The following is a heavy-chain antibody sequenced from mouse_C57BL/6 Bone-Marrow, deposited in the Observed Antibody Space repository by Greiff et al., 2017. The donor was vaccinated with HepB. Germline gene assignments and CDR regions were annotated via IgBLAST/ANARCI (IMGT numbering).Heavy chain of an antibody. Sequence: EVQLVESGPGLVKPSQSLSLTCSVTGYSITSGYYWNWIRQFPGNKLEWMGYISYDGSNNYNPSLKNRISITRDTSKNQFFLKLNSVTTEDTATYYCARGENYDYDDYWGQGTLVTVSA. D-gene: IGHD2-4*01. V-gene: IGHV3-6*01. CDR2: ISYDGSN. J-gene: IGHJ3*01. CDR3: ARGENYDYDDY. CDR1: GYSITSGYY.